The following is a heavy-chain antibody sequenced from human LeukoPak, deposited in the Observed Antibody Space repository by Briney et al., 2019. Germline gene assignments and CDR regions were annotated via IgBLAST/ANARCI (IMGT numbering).Heavy chain of an antibody. J-gene: IGHJ4*02. CDR3: ARSRVEMATHFDY. CDR1: GGTFSSYA. V-gene: IGHV1-69*05. D-gene: IGHD5-24*01. CDR2: IIPIFGTA. Sequence: SVKVSCKASGGTFSSYAISWVRQAPGQGLEWMGRIIPIFGTANYAQKFQGRVTITTDESTSTAYMELSSLRSEDTAVYYCARSRVEMATHFDYWGQGTLVTVSS.